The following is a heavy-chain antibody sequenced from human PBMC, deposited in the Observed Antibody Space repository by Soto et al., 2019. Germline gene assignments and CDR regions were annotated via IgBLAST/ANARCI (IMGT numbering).Heavy chain of an antibody. CDR2: INPKSGGT. V-gene: IGHV1-2*04. Sequence: ASVKVSCKASGYSFTDYHIHWVRQAPGQGIEWLGRINPKSGGTSTAQKFQGWVTMTTDTSISTASMELTRLTSDDTAIYYCASDASKDCSNGVCSFFYY. CDR3: ASDASKDCSNGVCSFFYY. CDR1: GYSFTDYH. D-gene: IGHD2-8*01. J-gene: IGHJ6*01.